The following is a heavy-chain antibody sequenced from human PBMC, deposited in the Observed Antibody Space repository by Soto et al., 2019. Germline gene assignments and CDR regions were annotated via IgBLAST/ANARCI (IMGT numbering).Heavy chain of an antibody. D-gene: IGHD2-15*01. CDR2: IIPIFGTA. CDR1: GGTISSYA. Sequence: SVKASCKSSGGTISSYAISWVRQAPGQGLEWMGGIIPIFGTANYAQKFQGRVTMTEDTSTDTAYMELSSLRSEDTAVYYCATDSMSGGGYYYGMDVWGQGTTVTVSS. CDR3: ATDSMSGGGYYYGMDV. V-gene: IGHV1-69*06. J-gene: IGHJ6*02.